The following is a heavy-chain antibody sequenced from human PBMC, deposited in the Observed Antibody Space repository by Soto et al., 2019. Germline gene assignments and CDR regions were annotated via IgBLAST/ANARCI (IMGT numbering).Heavy chain of an antibody. Sequence: EVQLLESGGGLVQPGGSLRPSWPPSGFTFSTYAMSWVPRAPGKGLDGVSAISGSGGSTYYADSVKGRFTISRDNSKNTLYLQMNSLRAEDTAVYYCAKEGPMVRGVNWFDPWGQGTLVTVSS. CDR1: GFTFSTYA. J-gene: IGHJ5*02. V-gene: IGHV3-23*01. CDR3: AKEGPMVRGVNWFDP. CDR2: ISGSGGST. D-gene: IGHD3-10*01.